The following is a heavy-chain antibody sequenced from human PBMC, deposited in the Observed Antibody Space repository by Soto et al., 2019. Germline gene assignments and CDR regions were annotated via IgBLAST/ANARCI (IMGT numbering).Heavy chain of an antibody. CDR3: AKSLQRITGTPDWFDP. CDR2: ISGSGGST. CDR1: GFTFSSYA. D-gene: IGHD1-7*01. Sequence: GGSLRLSCAASGFTFSSYAMSWVRQAPGKGLEWVSAISGSGGSTYYADSVKGRFTISRDNSKNTLYLQMNSLRAEDTAVYYCAKSLQRITGTPDWFDPWGQGTLVTVSS. V-gene: IGHV3-23*01. J-gene: IGHJ5*02.